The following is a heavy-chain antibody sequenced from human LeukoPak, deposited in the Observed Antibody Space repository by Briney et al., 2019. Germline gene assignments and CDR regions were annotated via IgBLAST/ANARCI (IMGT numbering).Heavy chain of an antibody. Sequence: SETLSLTCAVSGGSFSGYYWTWIRQPPGKGLEWIGEINHSGSANYNPSLMSRVTISLDTSKNHFSLNLSSVTAADTAVYYCARDGGSYGGQYAFDIWGQGTMVTVSS. J-gene: IGHJ3*02. CDR2: INHSGSA. CDR3: ARDGGSYGGQYAFDI. D-gene: IGHD1-26*01. V-gene: IGHV4-34*01. CDR1: GGSFSGYY.